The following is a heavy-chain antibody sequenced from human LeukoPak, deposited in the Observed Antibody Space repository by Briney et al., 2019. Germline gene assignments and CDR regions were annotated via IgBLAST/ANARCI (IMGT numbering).Heavy chain of an antibody. D-gene: IGHD3-22*01. CDR2: INSDGSST. CDR3: ANPLYYYDSSGYYG. J-gene: IGHJ4*02. Sequence: GGSLRLSCAASGFTFSSYWMHWVRQATAKGLEWVSRINSDGSSTSYADSVKGRFTISRDNAKNTLYLQMNSLRAEDTAVYYCANPLYYYDSSGYYGWGQGTLVTVSS. V-gene: IGHV3-74*01. CDR1: GFTFSSYW.